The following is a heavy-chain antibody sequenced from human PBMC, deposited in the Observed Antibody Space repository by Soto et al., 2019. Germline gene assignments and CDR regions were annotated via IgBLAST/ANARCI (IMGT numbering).Heavy chain of an antibody. CDR3: ARGDIVLVPAFEGNWFDP. CDR2: INPDAGAT. Sequence: SVKVSCKASAYSFTTYHIHWVRQAPGQGLEWMGLINPDAGATNYAQRFQGRLRLTRDTSTSTVYMELRSLRFDDTAVYYCARGDIVLVPAFEGNWFDPWGQGSLVTVSS. D-gene: IGHD2-2*01. J-gene: IGHJ5*02. V-gene: IGHV1-46*01. CDR1: AYSFTTYH.